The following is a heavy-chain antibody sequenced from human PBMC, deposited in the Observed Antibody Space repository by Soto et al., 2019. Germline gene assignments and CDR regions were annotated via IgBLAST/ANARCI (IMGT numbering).Heavy chain of an antibody. Sequence: QITLKESGPTLVKPTQTLTLTCTFSGFSLSTSGVGVGWIRQPPGKALEWLALIFWDDDKRYSPSLKSRLTITKGTSKNQVVLTMTNMYPVDTATYYCAHSPPYDILTGSLNYFDYWGQGTLVTVSS. J-gene: IGHJ4*02. V-gene: IGHV2-5*02. CDR2: IFWDDDK. D-gene: IGHD3-9*01. CDR3: AHSPPYDILTGSLNYFDY. CDR1: GFSLSTSGVG.